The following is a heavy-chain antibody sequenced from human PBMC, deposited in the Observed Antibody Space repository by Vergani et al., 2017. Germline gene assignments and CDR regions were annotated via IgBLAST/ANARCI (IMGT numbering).Heavy chain of an antibody. CDR1: GFTFSSYW. CDR3: ARVGRYWYFDL. CDR2: IKQDGSET. Sequence: EVQLVESGGGLVQPGGSLRLSCAASGFTFSSYWMSWVRQAPGKGLEWVANIKQDGSETYYVDSVKGRFTISRDNAKNSLYLQMNSLRAEDTAVYYCARVGRYWYFDLWGRGTLVTVSS. D-gene: IGHD1-26*01. V-gene: IGHV3-7*01. J-gene: IGHJ2*01.